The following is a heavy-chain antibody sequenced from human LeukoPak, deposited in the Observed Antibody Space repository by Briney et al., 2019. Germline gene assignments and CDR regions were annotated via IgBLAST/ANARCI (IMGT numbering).Heavy chain of an antibody. CDR1: GFTFSNYA. D-gene: IGHD4-11*01. Sequence: GGALRLSCAASGFTFSNYAMTWVRQAPGKGPEWVSTIGGSGDNTNYADSVKGRVTISRDNSENTMVLQINSLRPEDSAVYYCAKRDYSSGQYGMDVWGQGTTVTVS. J-gene: IGHJ6*02. V-gene: IGHV3-23*01. CDR3: AKRDYSSGQYGMDV. CDR2: IGGSGDNT.